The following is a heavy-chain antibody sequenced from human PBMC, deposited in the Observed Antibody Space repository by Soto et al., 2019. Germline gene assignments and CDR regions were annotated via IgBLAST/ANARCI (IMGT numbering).Heavy chain of an antibody. J-gene: IGHJ4*02. CDR2: ISSSGDTK. D-gene: IGHD1-26*01. V-gene: IGHV3-48*03. Sequence: GGSLRLSCAASGFTFSSYDMNWVRQAPGKGLEWLSYISSSGDTKNYADSVQGRFTDSRDSAKNSLYLQMNSLRTEDTAVYYCVRGTIVGATFTYWGQGTLVTVSS. CDR1: GFTFSSYD. CDR3: VRGTIVGATFTY.